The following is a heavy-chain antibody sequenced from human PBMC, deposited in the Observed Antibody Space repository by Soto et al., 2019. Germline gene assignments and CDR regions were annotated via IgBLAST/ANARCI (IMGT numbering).Heavy chain of an antibody. V-gene: IGHV3-53*01. J-gene: IGHJ4*02. D-gene: IGHD2-21*01. Sequence: EVQLVESGGGLIQPGESLRLSCAASGLAVTTTYMSWVRQAPGKGLECVSIIYSSGGTYFADSVKGRFTISRDKSKNTVYLQLNSLGAEHTAVYYCARAHGYSTRNFDYWGQGTLVTVSS. CDR2: IYSSGGT. CDR1: GLAVTTTY. CDR3: ARAHGYSTRNFDY.